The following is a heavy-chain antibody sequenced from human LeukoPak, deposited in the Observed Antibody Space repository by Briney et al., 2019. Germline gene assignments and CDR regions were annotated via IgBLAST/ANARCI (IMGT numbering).Heavy chain of an antibody. Sequence: GESLKISCKGSGYSFTSYWIGWVRQMPGKGLEWMGIIYPGDSDTRYSPSFQGQVTISADKSISTAYLQLSSLKASDTAMYYCARFADYYYYYMDVWGKGTTVTVSS. CDR3: ARFADYYYYYMDV. CDR1: GYSFTSYW. CDR2: IYPGDSDT. V-gene: IGHV5-51*01. J-gene: IGHJ6*03.